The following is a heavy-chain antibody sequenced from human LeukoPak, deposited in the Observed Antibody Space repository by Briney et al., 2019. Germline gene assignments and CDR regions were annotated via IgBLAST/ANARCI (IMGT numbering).Heavy chain of an antibody. V-gene: IGHV4-38-2*01. Sequence: PSETLSLTCAVSAYSISSGYYWGWIRQPPGKWLGWIGSIYNSGSTYYNQSLNSGVTISVDTSKNQFSMKLSSVTAADKAVYYCARVGSGWYSYYFDYWGQGTLVTVSS. CDR1: AYSISSGYY. D-gene: IGHD6-19*01. J-gene: IGHJ4*02. CDR2: IYNSGST. CDR3: ARVGSGWYSYYFDY.